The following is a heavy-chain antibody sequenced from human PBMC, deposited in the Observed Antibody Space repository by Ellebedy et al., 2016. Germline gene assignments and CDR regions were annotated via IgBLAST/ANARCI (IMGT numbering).Heavy chain of an antibody. Sequence: SETLSLTCAVYGGSFSGYYWSWIRQPPGKGLEWIGEINHSGSTNYNPSLKSRVTISVDTSKNQFSLKLSSVTAADTAVYYCASPVLHDYGGNSARDAFDIWGQGTMVTVSS. CDR1: GGSFSGYY. J-gene: IGHJ3*02. D-gene: IGHD4-23*01. CDR3: ASPVLHDYGGNSARDAFDI. V-gene: IGHV4-34*01. CDR2: INHSGST.